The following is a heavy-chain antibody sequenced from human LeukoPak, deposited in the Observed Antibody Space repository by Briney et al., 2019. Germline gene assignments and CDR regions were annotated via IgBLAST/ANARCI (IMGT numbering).Heavy chain of an antibody. Sequence: GGSLRLFCAASGFTFSSYWMSWVRQAPGKGLEWVANIKQDGSEKYYVDSVKGRFTISRDNAKNSLYLQMNSLRAEDTAVYYCAREMREWWYYYYGMDVWGQGTTVTVSS. CDR3: AREMREWWYYYYGMDV. CDR2: IKQDGSEK. J-gene: IGHJ6*02. V-gene: IGHV3-7*01. CDR1: GFTFSSYW. D-gene: IGHD2-15*01.